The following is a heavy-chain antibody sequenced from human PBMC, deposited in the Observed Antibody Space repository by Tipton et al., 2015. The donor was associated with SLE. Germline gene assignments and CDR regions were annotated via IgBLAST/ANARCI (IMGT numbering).Heavy chain of an antibody. Sequence: SLRLSCAASGLTFSNSAMSWVRQAPGKGLELVAFIRYDGSNKYYADSVKGRFTISRDNSKNTLWLQMNSLRGEDTAVYYCARIFGSESSWGMDVWGQGTTVTVSS. V-gene: IGHV3-30*02. CDR1: GLTFSNSA. D-gene: IGHD3-10*01. J-gene: IGHJ6*02. CDR3: ARIFGSESSWGMDV. CDR2: IRYDGSNK.